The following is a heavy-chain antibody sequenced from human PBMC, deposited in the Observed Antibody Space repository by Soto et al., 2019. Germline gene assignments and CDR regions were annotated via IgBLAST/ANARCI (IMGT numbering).Heavy chain of an antibody. Sequence: PSETLSLTCTVSGGSVSSGDYYWSWIRQPPGKGLEWIGYIYYTGNTFYNPSLRSRVTLSVDTSTNQFSLKLISVTAEDTAVYYCAREPEPQYSSSSKSKYYYYYGMDVWGQGTTVTVSS. D-gene: IGHD6-6*01. J-gene: IGHJ6*02. CDR3: AREPEPQYSSSSKSKYYYYYGMDV. CDR1: GGSVSSGDYY. CDR2: IYYTGNT. V-gene: IGHV4-31*03.